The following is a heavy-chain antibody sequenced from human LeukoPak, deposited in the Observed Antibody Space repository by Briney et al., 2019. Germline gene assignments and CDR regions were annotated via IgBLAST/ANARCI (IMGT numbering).Heavy chain of an antibody. CDR3: ARVAADGGDAFDI. V-gene: IGHV1-2*02. CDR2: INPNSGGT. J-gene: IGHJ3*02. D-gene: IGHD6-13*01. CDR1: GYTFTGYY. Sequence: ASVKVSCKASGYTFTGYYMHWVRRAPGQGLEWMGWINPNSGGTNYAQKFQGRVTMTRDTSISTAYIELSRLRSDDTAVYYCARVAADGGDAFDIWGQGTMVTVSS.